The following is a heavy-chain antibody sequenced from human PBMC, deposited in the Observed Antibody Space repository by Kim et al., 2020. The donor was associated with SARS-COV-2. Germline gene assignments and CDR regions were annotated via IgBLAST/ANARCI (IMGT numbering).Heavy chain of an antibody. D-gene: IGHD6-13*01. V-gene: IGHV4-34*01. Sequence: SETLSLTCAVYGGSFSGYYWSWIPQPPGKGLEWIGEINHSGSTNYNPSLKSRVTISVDTSKNQFSLKLSSVTAADTAVYYCARGPGYSSSWYGARNWFDP. CDR3: ARGPGYSSSWYGARNWFDP. CDR1: GGSFSGYY. CDR2: INHSGST. J-gene: IGHJ5*02.